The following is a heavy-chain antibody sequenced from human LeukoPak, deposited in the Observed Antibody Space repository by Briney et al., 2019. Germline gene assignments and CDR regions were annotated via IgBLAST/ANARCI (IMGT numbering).Heavy chain of an antibody. D-gene: IGHD1-26*01. CDR1: GGTFSSYA. CDR2: IIPIFGTA. V-gene: IGHV1-69*05. Sequence: ASVKVSCKASGGTFSSYAISWVRQAPGQGLEGMGGIIPIFGTAKYAQKFQGRVTITTDESTRTAYLELSSLRSEDTAVYYCASSPKGQEWAYFVYWGQGTMVTVSS. J-gene: IGHJ4*02. CDR3: ASSPKGQEWAYFVY.